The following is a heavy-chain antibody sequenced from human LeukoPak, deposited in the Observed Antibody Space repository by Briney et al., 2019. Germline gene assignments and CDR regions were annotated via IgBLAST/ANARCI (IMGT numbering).Heavy chain of an antibody. D-gene: IGHD5-24*01. V-gene: IGHV3-66*01. CDR2: LYSSGST. J-gene: IGHJ6*02. CDR1: GFTVSSNY. Sequence: GGSLRLSCAASGFTVSSNYMSWVRQAPGKGLEWVSLLYSSGSTYYTDSVKGRFTISRDSSKNTLSLPMNSLRAEDTAVYYCAGRDKGYYYGMDVWGQGTTVTVSS. CDR3: AGRDKGYYYGMDV.